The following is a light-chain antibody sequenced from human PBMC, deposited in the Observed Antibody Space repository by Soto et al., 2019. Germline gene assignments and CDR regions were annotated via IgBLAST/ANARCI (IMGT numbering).Light chain of an antibody. CDR2: AAS. V-gene: IGKV1-8*01. CDR3: QQYYGYPLT. Sequence: AIRMTQSPSSLSASTGDRIIITCRASQGISRYLAWYQQKPGKAPQLLIYAASTLQSGVPSRFSGSGSGTDFTLTISSLQSEDFATYYCQQYYGYPLTFGPGTKVDIK. J-gene: IGKJ3*01. CDR1: QGISRY.